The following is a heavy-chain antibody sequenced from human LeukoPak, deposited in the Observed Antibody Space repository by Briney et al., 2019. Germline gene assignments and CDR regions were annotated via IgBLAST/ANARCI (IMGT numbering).Heavy chain of an antibody. CDR2: IYPGDSDT. Sequence: KVGESLKISCKGSGYSFTSYWIGWVRQKPGKGLEWMGIIYPGDSDTRYSPSFQGQVTISADKSISTAYLQWSSLKASDTAMYYCARHENRDTVSDLSGSHGDYYYYYYMDVWGKGTTVTVSS. CDR1: GYSFTSYW. J-gene: IGHJ6*03. V-gene: IGHV5-51*01. D-gene: IGHD3-3*01. CDR3: ARHENRDTVSDLSGSHGDYYYYYYMDV.